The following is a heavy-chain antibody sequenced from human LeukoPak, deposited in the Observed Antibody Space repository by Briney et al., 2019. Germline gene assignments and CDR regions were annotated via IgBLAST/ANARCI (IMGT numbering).Heavy chain of an antibody. Sequence: SETLSLTCAVYGGSSSGYYWSWIRQPPGKGLEWIGEINHSGSTNYNPSLKSRVTISVDTSKIQFSLKLSSVTAADTAVYYCAREAPTIGMADYWGQGTLVTVSS. J-gene: IGHJ4*02. CDR2: INHSGST. D-gene: IGHD5-12*01. CDR1: GGSSSGYY. V-gene: IGHV4-34*01. CDR3: AREAPTIGMADY.